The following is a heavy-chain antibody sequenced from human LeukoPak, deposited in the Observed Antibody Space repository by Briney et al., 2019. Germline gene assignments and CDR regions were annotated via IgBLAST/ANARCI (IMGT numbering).Heavy chain of an antibody. Sequence: SVKVSCKASGGTFSSYAISWVRQAPGQGLEWMGRIIPILGIANYAQKFQGRVTITADKSTSTAYMELSSLRFEDTAVYYCARDDVVVPADARTTSYYYYGMDVWGQGTTVTVSS. CDR2: IIPILGIA. CDR3: ARDDVVVPADARTTSYYYYGMDV. D-gene: IGHD2-2*01. V-gene: IGHV1-69*04. J-gene: IGHJ6*02. CDR1: GGTFSSYA.